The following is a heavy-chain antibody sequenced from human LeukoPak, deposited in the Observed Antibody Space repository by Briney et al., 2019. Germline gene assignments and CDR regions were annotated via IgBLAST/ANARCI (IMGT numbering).Heavy chain of an antibody. Sequence: GRSLRLSCAASGFTFSSYGMHWVRQAPGKGLEWVAVISYDGSNKYYADSVKGRFTISRDNSKNTLYLQMNSLRAEDTAEYYCAKDLQTIAARTSFDYWGQGTLVTVSS. CDR1: GFTFSSYG. V-gene: IGHV3-30*18. D-gene: IGHD6-6*01. CDR2: ISYDGSNK. CDR3: AKDLQTIAARTSFDY. J-gene: IGHJ4*02.